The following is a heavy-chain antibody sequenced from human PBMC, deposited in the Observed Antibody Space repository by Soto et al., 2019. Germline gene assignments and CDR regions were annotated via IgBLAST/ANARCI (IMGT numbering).Heavy chain of an antibody. V-gene: IGHV3-21*01. CDR3: ARDGAYCSGIGCRDYYYYMDV. D-gene: IGHD2-15*01. J-gene: IGHJ6*03. CDR2: ISGSSSYI. Sequence: EVQLVESGGGLVKPGGSLRLSCAASGFSFSDYSMNWVRQAPGKGLEWVSSISGSSSYIYYTDSLKRRFTVSRDNANKSLYVQRNSLRAEDTAVYYCARDGAYCSGIGCRDYYYYMDVWGKGTKVTVSS. CDR1: GFSFSDYS.